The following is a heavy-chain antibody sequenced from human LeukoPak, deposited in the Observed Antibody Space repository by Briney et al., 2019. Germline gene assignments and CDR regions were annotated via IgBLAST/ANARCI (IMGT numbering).Heavy chain of an antibody. CDR1: GFTFSSYA. Sequence: PGGSLRLSCAASGFTFSSYAMSWVRQAPGKGLEWVSYISSSSSTIYYADSVKGRFTISRDNAKNSLYLQMNSLRAEDTAVYYCARRLDRYGSGSYYGGAFDIWGQGTMVTVSS. CDR3: ARRLDRYGSGSYYGGAFDI. J-gene: IGHJ3*02. D-gene: IGHD3-10*01. CDR2: ISSSSSTI. V-gene: IGHV3-48*04.